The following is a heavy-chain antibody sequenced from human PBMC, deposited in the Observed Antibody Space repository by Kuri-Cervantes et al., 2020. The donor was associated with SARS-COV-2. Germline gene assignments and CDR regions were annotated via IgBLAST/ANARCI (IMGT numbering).Heavy chain of an antibody. D-gene: IGHD3-10*01. CDR1: GFTFSSYA. Sequence: GGSLRLSCAASGFTFSSYAMSWVRQAPGKGLEWVSAISGSGGSTYYADSVRGRFTISRDNSKNTLYLQMNSLRAEDTAAYYCAKGVVGVGYSVPLQGSGEPYGMDVWGQGTTVTVSS. CDR2: ISGSGGST. CDR3: AKGVVGVGYSVPLQGSGEPYGMDV. V-gene: IGHV3-23*01. J-gene: IGHJ6*02.